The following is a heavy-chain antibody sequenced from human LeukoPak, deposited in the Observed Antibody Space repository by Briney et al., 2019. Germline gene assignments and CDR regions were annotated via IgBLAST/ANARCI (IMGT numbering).Heavy chain of an antibody. CDR2: IWYDGSNK. D-gene: IGHD3-3*01. CDR3: ARESAGLYDFWSRGPNWFDP. Sequence: PGGSLRLSCAASGFTFSSYSMNWVRQAPGKGLEWVAVIWYDGSNKYYADSVKGRFTISRDNSKNTLYLQMNSLRAEDTAVYYCARESAGLYDFWSRGPNWFDPWGQGTLVTVSS. V-gene: IGHV3-33*08. CDR1: GFTFSSYS. J-gene: IGHJ5*02.